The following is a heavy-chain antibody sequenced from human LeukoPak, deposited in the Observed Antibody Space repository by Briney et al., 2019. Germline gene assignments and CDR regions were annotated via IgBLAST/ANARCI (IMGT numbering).Heavy chain of an antibody. J-gene: IGHJ4*02. Sequence: PGRSLRLSCAASGFTFRNFGMHWVRQAPGKGLEWVAVIWYDGSEKYYADSVKGRFIISRDSSKNMLYLQTNSLRAEDTAVYYCVRDRNALQFLDFWGQGTVVTVSS. V-gene: IGHV3-33*01. CDR3: VRDRNALQFLDF. CDR1: GFTFRNFG. D-gene: IGHD3-3*01. CDR2: IWYDGSEK.